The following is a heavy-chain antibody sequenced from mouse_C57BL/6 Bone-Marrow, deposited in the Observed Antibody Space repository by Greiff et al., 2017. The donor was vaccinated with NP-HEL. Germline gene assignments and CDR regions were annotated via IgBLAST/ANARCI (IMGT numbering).Heavy chain of an antibody. Sequence: EVKLQESGPGLVKPSQSLSLTCSVTGYSITSGYYWNWIRQFPGNKLEWMGYISYDGSNNYNPSLKNRISITRDTSKNQFFLKLNSVTTEDTATYYCARETYYDGAYWGQGTLVTVSA. J-gene: IGHJ3*01. CDR1: GYSITSGYY. D-gene: IGHD2-4*01. CDR2: ISYDGSN. CDR3: ARETYYDGAY. V-gene: IGHV3-6*01.